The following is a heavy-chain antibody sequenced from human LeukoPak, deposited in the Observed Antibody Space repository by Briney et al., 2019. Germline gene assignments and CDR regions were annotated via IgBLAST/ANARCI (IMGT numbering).Heavy chain of an antibody. V-gene: IGHV1-8*02. Sequence: ASVKVSCKASGYTFTGYYMHWVRQAPGQGLEWMGWINPNSGNTGYAQKFQGRVTMTRNTSISTAYMELSSLRSEDTAVYYCAGGATVTHGGAFDIWGQGTMVTVSS. J-gene: IGHJ3*02. CDR1: GYTFTGYY. CDR2: INPNSGNT. CDR3: AGGATVTHGGAFDI. D-gene: IGHD4-17*01.